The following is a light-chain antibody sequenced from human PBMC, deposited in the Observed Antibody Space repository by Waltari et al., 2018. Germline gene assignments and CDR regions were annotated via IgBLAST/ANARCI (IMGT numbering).Light chain of an antibody. CDR2: GAS. V-gene: IGKV1-9*01. J-gene: IGKJ2*01. Sequence: DIQLTQSPSFLSASVGDRVTITCRASQGISSYLAWYQQKPGKAPKLLIFGASTLQSGVPSRFSGSGSVTEFTLTISSLQPEDFATYYCQQLNSYPRTFGQGTKLEIK. CDR3: QQLNSYPRT. CDR1: QGISSY.